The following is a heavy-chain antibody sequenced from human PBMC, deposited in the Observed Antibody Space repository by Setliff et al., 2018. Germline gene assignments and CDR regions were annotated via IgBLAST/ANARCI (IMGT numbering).Heavy chain of an antibody. D-gene: IGHD6-19*01. Sequence: SETLSLTCNVSGDSMNDNHWTWIRQPPGKGLELIGYIYTSGGTNHNPSLKSRVTISVDMSKNQFSLKLSSVIAADTAVYYCARGVSSVSWTPRYWGRGILVTVSS. V-gene: IGHV4-4*08. CDR3: ARGVSSVSWTPRY. J-gene: IGHJ4*02. CDR1: GDSMNDNH. CDR2: IYTSGGT.